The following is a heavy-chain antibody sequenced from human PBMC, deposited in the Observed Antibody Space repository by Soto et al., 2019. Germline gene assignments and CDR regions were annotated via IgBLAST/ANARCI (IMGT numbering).Heavy chain of an antibody. D-gene: IGHD6-19*01. Sequence: SETLSLTCSVSGASLISSSDYYWGWIRQPPGKGLEWIGNIYYSGNTYYNPSVESRVTMSVDTSKNQFSLKLSSVTAADTAVYYCASLHSSGWKEPNYYNRMDVWGLGTTVTVS. CDR2: IYYSGNT. J-gene: IGHJ6*02. CDR3: ASLHSSGWKEPNYYNRMDV. CDR1: GASLISSSDYY. V-gene: IGHV4-39*07.